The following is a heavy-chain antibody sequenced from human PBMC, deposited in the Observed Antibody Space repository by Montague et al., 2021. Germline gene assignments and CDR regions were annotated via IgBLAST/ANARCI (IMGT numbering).Heavy chain of an antibody. Sequence: SETLSLTCTVSRSLINSDYYWGWIRQPPGKGLEWMGSVSHGGRTYYNPSLKSRVTISVDTSNNHFSLNLSSVTAADTAMYYCARERDRYYYMDIWGKGTTITASS. CDR1: RSLINSDYY. V-gene: IGHV4-38-2*02. CDR3: ARERDRYYYMDI. J-gene: IGHJ6*03. CDR2: VSHGGRT.